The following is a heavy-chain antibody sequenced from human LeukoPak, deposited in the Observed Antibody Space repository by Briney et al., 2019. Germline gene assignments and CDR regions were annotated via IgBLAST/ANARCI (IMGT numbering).Heavy chain of an antibody. D-gene: IGHD3-10*01. Sequence: SETLSLTCTVSGGSISTYYWSWIRQPPGKGLEWIGYIYYSGSTNYNPSLKSRVTISLDTSKNQFSLKLSSVTAADTAVYYCARDSGGSGSRYYFDYWGQGTLVTVSS. J-gene: IGHJ4*02. CDR2: IYYSGST. V-gene: IGHV4-59*01. CDR3: ARDSGGSGSRYYFDY. CDR1: GGSISTYY.